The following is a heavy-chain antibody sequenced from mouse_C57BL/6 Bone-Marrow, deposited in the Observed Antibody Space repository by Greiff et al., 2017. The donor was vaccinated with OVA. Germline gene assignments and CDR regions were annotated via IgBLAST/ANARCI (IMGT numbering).Heavy chain of an antibody. CDR3: TAYGYFDY. D-gene: IGHD1-1*02. J-gene: IGHJ2*01. CDR2: IDPENGDT. CDR1: GFNFTDYY. Sequence: VQLQQSGAELVRPGASVKLSCKASGFNFTDYYMHWVKQRPEQGLEWIGWIDPENGDTDYDSKFQGKATITADTSSNTAYLQLSSLTSEVTAVYYCTAYGYFDYWGQGTTLTVSS. V-gene: IGHV14-4*01.